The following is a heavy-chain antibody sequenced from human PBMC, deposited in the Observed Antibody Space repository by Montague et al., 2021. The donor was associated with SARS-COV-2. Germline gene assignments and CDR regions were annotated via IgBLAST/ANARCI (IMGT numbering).Heavy chain of an antibody. J-gene: IGHJ3*02. D-gene: IGHD1-26*01. Sequence: SLILSCVASGFTFSSYAMHWVRQAPVKGLEWEAVISYDGSNKYYXDSVKGRFTISRDNSKNTLYLQMNSLRAEDTAVYYCARAYSGSYLSAFDIWGQGTMVTVST. V-gene: IGHV3-30*04. CDR3: ARAYSGSYLSAFDI. CDR1: GFTFSSYA. CDR2: ISYDGSNK.